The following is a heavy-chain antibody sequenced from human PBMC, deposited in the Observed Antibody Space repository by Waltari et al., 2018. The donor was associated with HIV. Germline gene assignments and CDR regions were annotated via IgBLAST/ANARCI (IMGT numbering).Heavy chain of an antibody. CDR3: ASGGPGSFFYFDY. Sequence: QVQLQESGPGLVKPSETLSLTCIVSGGSISSYYWSWIRQPAGKGLEWSGRINNSGRTENNPSLKSRVTMSVDTSKNQFSLRLTSVTAADTAVYYCASGGPGSFFYFDYWGQGTLVTVSS. J-gene: IGHJ4*02. CDR2: INNSGRT. CDR1: GGSISSYY. V-gene: IGHV4-4*07. D-gene: IGHD1-1*01.